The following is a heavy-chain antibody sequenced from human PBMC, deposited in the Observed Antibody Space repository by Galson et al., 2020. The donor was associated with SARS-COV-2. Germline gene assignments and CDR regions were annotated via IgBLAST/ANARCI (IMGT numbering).Heavy chain of an antibody. CDR1: GYAFNHKG. Sequence: ASATVSCQASGYAFNHKGISWVRQDPGQELEWLGWTTGYTGNRKYAQKFQDRVILTTDASTSTAYMEVRSLRPDDSAVYDCARDPRVSGSGYGGENGFDFWGEGARVTVS. D-gene: IGHD6-13*01. CDR3: ARDPRVSGSGYGGENGFDF. CDR2: TTGYTGNR. J-gene: IGHJ3*01. V-gene: IGHV1-18*01.